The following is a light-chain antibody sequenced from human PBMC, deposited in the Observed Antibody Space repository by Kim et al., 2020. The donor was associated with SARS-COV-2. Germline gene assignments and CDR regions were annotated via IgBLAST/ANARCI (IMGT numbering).Light chain of an antibody. CDR3: QQRTNWL. CDR2: DIS. CDR1: QTVRIS. V-gene: IGKV3-11*01. J-gene: IGKJ2*01. Sequence: TLSLSPGEISPPSCRASQTVRISFAWYQQTPGQPPRLLIYDISNRATGIPARFSGSGSVTDFTLTISSLEPEDSAVYYCQQRTNWLFGQGTKLEIK.